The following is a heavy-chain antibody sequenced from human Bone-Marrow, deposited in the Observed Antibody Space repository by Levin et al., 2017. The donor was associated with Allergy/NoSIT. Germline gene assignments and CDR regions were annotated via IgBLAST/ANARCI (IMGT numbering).Heavy chain of an antibody. D-gene: IGHD6-19*01. CDR2: INPNSGGT. J-gene: IGHJ5*02. Sequence: ASVKVSCKAFEYTFTNHYIFWVRQAPGQRLEWMGWINPNSGGTNYAQKFQDRVTMTRDTSISTVYMEISSLRSEDTAVYYCARRVMAEAAPRDWFDPWGQGTLVTVSS. V-gene: IGHV1-2*02. CDR1: EYTFTNHY. CDR3: ARRVMAEAAPRDWFDP.